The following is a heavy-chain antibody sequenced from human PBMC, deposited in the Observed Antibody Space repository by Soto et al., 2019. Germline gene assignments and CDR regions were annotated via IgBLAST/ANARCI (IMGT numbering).Heavy chain of an antibody. Sequence: SETLSLTCTVSGGSISSGDYYWSWIRQPPGKGLEWIGYIYYSGSTYYNPSLKSRVTISVDTSKNQLSLNLSSVTAADTAVSYCARHSARGNVGVVTPYYFDYWRRGTLGTVSS. CDR2: IYYSGST. V-gene: IGHV4-30-4*01. CDR1: GGSISSGDYY. J-gene: IGHJ4*02. CDR3: ARHSARGNVGVVTPYYFDY. D-gene: IGHD3-3*01.